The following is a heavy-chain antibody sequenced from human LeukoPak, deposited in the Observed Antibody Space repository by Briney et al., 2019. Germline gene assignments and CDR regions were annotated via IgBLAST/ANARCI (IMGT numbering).Heavy chain of an antibody. Sequence: SETLSLTCAVYGGSFSGYYWSWIRQPPGKGLEWIGYIYYSGSTNYNPSLKSRVTISVDTSKNQFSLKLSSVTAADTAVYYCARGVVTMVRGVIIAAFGYWGQGTLVTVSS. V-gene: IGHV4-59*01. J-gene: IGHJ4*02. CDR1: GGSFSGYY. D-gene: IGHD3-10*01. CDR2: IYYSGST. CDR3: ARGVVTMVRGVIIAAFGY.